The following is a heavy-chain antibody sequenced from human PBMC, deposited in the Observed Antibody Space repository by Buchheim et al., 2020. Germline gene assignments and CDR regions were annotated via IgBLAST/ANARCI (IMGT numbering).Heavy chain of an antibody. V-gene: IGHV3-30-3*01. D-gene: IGHD5-12*01. CDR2: ISYDGSNK. CDR1: GFTFSSYA. Sequence: QVQLVESGGGVVQPGRSLRLSCAASGFTFSSYAMHWVRQAPGKGLEWVAVISYDGSNKYYADSVKGRFTISRDTSKNTRYLQMNSLRAEDTAVYYCARSTVVAPRPLDYWGQGTL. J-gene: IGHJ4*02. CDR3: ARSTVVAPRPLDY.